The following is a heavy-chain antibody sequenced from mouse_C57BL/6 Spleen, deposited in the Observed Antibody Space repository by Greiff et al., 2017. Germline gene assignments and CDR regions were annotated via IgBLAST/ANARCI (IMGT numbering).Heavy chain of an antibody. D-gene: IGHD4-1*02. J-gene: IGHJ1*03. V-gene: IGHV1-7*01. CDR1: GYTFTSYW. Sequence: QVQLQQSGAELAKPGASVKLSCKASGYTFTSYWMHWVKQRPGQGLEWIGYINPSSGYTKYNQKFKDKATLTADKSSSTAYMQLSSLTYEDSAVYYCARALNWDGGYFDVWGTGTTVTVSS. CDR3: ARALNWDGGYFDV. CDR2: INPSSGYT.